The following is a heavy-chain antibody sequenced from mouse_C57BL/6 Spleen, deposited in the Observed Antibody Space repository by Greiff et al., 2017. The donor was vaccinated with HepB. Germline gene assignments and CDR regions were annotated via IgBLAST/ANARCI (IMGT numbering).Heavy chain of an antibody. CDR2: INPNNGGT. D-gene: IGHD2-10*02. J-gene: IGHJ3*01. V-gene: IGHV1-18*01. CDR3: ARKSYGNYVAWFAY. CDR1: GYTFTDYN. Sequence: EVQLQQSGPELVKPGASVKIPCKASGYTFTDYNMDWVKQSHGKSLEWIGDINPNNGGTIYNQKFKGKATLTVDKSSSTAYMELRSLTSEDTAVYYCARKSYGNYVAWFAYWGQGTLVTVSA.